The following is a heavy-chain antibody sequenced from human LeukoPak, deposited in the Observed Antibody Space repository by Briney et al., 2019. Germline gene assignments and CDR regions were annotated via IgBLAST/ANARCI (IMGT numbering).Heavy chain of an antibody. J-gene: IGHJ4*02. CDR2: IIPILGIA. D-gene: IGHD3-3*01. V-gene: IGHV1-69*04. CDR3: SRFRSSVASMVLDY. Sequence: GASVRFSVKVLGGTLSSYAISRGAQAPGQGLEWMGRIIPILGIANYAQKFQGRVTIIADKSTSTAYMELSSLRSEDTAVYYWSRFRSSVASMVLDYWGQGTLVTVSS. CDR1: GGTLSSYA.